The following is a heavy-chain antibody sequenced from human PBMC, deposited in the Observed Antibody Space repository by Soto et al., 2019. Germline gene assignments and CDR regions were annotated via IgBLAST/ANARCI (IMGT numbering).Heavy chain of an antibody. CDR2: INAGNGNT. Sequence: QVQLVQSGAEVKKPGASVKVSCKASGYTFTSYAMHWVRQAPGQRLEWMGWINAGNGNTKYSQKVQGRVTITRDTSASTAYMELSSLRSEDTAVYYCARVWGKSLYLDYWRQGTLVTVSS. D-gene: IGHD3-16*01. CDR3: ARVWGKSLYLDY. CDR1: GYTFTSYA. V-gene: IGHV1-3*01. J-gene: IGHJ4*02.